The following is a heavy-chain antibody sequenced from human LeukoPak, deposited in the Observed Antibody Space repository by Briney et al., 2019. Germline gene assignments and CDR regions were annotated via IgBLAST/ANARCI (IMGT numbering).Heavy chain of an antibody. D-gene: IGHD4-17*01. CDR2: IYTSGST. CDR1: GGSFSGYY. CDR3: ARDQSPYGDYGAFDP. J-gene: IGHJ5*02. V-gene: IGHV4-4*07. Sequence: ASETLSLTCAVYGGSFSGYYWSWIRQPAGKGLEWIGRIYTSGSTNYNPSLKSRVTMSVDTSKNQFSLKLSSVTAADTAVYYCARDQSPYGDYGAFDPWGQGTLVTVSS.